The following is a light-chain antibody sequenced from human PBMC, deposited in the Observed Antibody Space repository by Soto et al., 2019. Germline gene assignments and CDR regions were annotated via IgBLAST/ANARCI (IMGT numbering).Light chain of an antibody. CDR2: AAS. CDR3: QQYYSYPPST. J-gene: IGKJ5*01. CDR1: QGISSY. Sequence: AIRMTQSPSSFSASTGDRVTITCRASQGISSYLAWYQQKPGKAPKLLIYAASTLQSGVPSRFSGSGSGTDFTLTISCLQSEDFATYYCQQYYSYPPSTFGQGTRLEMK. V-gene: IGKV1-8*01.